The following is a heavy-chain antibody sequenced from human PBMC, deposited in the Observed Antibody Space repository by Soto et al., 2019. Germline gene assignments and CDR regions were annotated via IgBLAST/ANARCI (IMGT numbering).Heavy chain of an antibody. CDR3: ARIKERCGPNCFDY. Sequence: QVQLVQSGAEVKKPGASVKVSCKASGYTFTTYDINWVRQAPGQGLEWLGWMNQYTGKAGYAQQFQGRVTMTRDNSVGTGYMELSGLRSEDTAVYYCARIKERCGPNCFDYWGQGTLVTVST. D-gene: IGHD4-17*01. V-gene: IGHV1-8*01. J-gene: IGHJ4*02. CDR2: MNQYTGKA. CDR1: GYTFTTYD.